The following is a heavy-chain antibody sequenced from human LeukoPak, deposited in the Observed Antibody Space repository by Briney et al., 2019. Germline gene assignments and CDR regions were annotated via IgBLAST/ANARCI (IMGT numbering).Heavy chain of an antibody. V-gene: IGHV1-8*03. CDR1: GYTFTSYA. CDR3: ARGRGGATRYYYFDY. D-gene: IGHD1-26*01. CDR2: MNPNSGNT. J-gene: IGHJ4*02. Sequence: ASVKVSCKASGYTFTSYAMNWVRQAPGQGLEWMGWMNPNSGNTGYAQKFQGRVTITRNTSISTAYMELSSLRSEDTAVYYCARGRGGATRYYYFDYWGQGTLVTVSS.